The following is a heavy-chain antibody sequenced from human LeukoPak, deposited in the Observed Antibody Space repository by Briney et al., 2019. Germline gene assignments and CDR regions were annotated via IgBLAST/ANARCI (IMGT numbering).Heavy chain of an antibody. Sequence: SETLSLTCTISGGSIRTYYWTWIRQPPGKGLEWIAYVYYSGNANYNPSLKSRVTISVDTSKNQFSLKLGSVTAADTAVYYCARVGSGSFDYWGQGTLVAVSS. J-gene: IGHJ4*02. CDR2: VYYSGNA. CDR3: ARVGSGSFDY. D-gene: IGHD1-26*01. V-gene: IGHV4-59*01. CDR1: GGSIRTYY.